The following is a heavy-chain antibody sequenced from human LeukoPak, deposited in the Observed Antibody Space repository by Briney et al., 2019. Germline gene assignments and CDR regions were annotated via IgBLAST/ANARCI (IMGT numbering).Heavy chain of an antibody. D-gene: IGHD6-19*01. CDR1: GFTFSSYG. CDR2: IRYDGSNK. Sequence: GGSLRLSCAASGFTFSSYGMHWVRQAPGKGLEGVAFIRYDGSNKYYVDSVKGRFTISRDNSKNTLYLQMNSLRAEDTAVYYCATGASSVWYGRLDYWGQGTLVTVSS. V-gene: IGHV3-30*02. J-gene: IGHJ4*02. CDR3: ATGASSVWYGRLDY.